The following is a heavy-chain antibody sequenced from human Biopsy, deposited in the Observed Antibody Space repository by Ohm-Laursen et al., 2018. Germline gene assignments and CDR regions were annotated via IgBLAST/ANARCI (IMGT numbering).Heavy chain of an antibody. CDR1: GDSITRSY. J-gene: IGHJ5*02. V-gene: IGHV4-59*08. CDR2: VFDRGTT. CDR3: ARHPTGFWFDP. Sequence: SDTLSLTCTLSGDSITRSYWSWIRQSPGKGLEWIGHVFDRGTTNYNPSVRSRVTISVDTSTNQFSLKVSSVTAADTALYFCARHPTGFWFDPWGHGTLVTVSS.